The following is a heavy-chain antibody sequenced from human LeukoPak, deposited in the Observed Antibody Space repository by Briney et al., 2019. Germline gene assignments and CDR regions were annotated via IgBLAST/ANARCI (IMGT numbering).Heavy chain of an antibody. J-gene: IGHJ5*02. Sequence: PGGSLRLSCAASGFTFSRFAMSWVRQAPGKGLEWVSAISGSGYNTYYVDSVKGRFTISRDNSKNTLYLLMNSLRAEDTAVYYCAKGWTTVTTSFDPWGQGTLVTVSS. D-gene: IGHD4-17*01. CDR1: GFTFSRFA. CDR2: ISGSGYNT. V-gene: IGHV3-23*01. CDR3: AKGWTTVTTSFDP.